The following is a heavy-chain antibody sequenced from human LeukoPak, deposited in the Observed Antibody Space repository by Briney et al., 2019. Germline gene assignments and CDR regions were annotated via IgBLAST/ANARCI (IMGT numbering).Heavy chain of an antibody. CDR1: GFTFGDYA. CDR3: TRKPWLPRDYFDY. Sequence: GGSLRLSCTASGFTFGDYAMSWFRQAPGRGLEWVVFIRSKAYGGTTEYAASVKGRFTISRDDSKSIAYLQMNSLKTEDTAVYYCTRKPWLPRDYFDYWGQGTLVTVSS. CDR2: IRSKAYGGTT. V-gene: IGHV3-49*03. J-gene: IGHJ4*02. D-gene: IGHD6-19*01.